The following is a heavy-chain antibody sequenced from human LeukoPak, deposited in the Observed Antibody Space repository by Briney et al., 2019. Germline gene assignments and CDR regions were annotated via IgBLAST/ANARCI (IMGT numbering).Heavy chain of an antibody. J-gene: IGHJ4*02. V-gene: IGHV4-59*01. CDR1: GGSISSYY. CDR3: ARDGYGSGSPGY. CDR2: IYYSGST. Sequence: PSETLSLTCTVSGGSISSYYWSWIRQPPGKGLEWIGYIYYSGSTNYNPSLKSRVTISVDTSKNQFSLKLSSVTAADTAVYYCARDGYGSGSPGYWGQGTLVTVSS. D-gene: IGHD3-10*01.